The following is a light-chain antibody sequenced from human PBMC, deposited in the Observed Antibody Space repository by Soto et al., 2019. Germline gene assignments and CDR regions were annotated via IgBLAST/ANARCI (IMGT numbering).Light chain of an antibody. CDR1: NSNIGAGYD. Sequence: QSALTQPPSVSGAPGQRVTISCTGSNSNIGAGYDVHWYLQLPGTAPKPLVYTNNNRPSGVPDRSSGSKSGTSASLAITGLRAEDEADYYCQSYDSRLSAYVFGTGTKVTVL. V-gene: IGLV1-40*01. CDR3: QSYDSRLSAYV. J-gene: IGLJ1*01. CDR2: TNN.